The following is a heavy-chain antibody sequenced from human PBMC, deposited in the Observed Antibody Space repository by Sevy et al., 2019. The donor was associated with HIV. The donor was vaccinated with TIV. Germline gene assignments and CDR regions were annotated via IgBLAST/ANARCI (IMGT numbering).Heavy chain of an antibody. Sequence: GGFLRLSCAASGFTFTLYAIHWVRQAPGKGLEWVALISYSGTNKYYADSVKGRFTISRDDSKNTAYLQMNNLRTDDKAVYYCARVAVEYCTDDCYHRFDYWGQGTQDTVSS. V-gene: IGHV3-30-3*01. CDR1: GFTFTLYA. CDR3: ARVAVEYCTDDCYHRFDY. CDR2: ISYSGTNK. J-gene: IGHJ4*01. D-gene: IGHD2-21*02.